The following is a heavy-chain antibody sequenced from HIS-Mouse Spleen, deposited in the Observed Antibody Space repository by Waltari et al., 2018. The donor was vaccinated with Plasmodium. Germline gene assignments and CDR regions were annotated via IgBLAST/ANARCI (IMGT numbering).Heavy chain of an antibody. CDR3: ASSGSGSYYY. J-gene: IGHJ4*02. CDR2: INHSGST. V-gene: IGHV4-34*01. CDR1: GGSLSGYY. D-gene: IGHD3-10*01. Sequence: QVQLQQWGAGMLKPSETLSLTCAVYGGSLSGYYCRWIRQPPGKGLEWIGEINHSGSTNYNPSLKSRVTIAVDTSKNQFSLKLSSVTAADTAVYYCASSGSGSYYYWGQGTLVTVSS.